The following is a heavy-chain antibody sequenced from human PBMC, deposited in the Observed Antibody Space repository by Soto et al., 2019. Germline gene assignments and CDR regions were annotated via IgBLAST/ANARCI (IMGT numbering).Heavy chain of an antibody. CDR3: ARDGLIGENDAFDI. J-gene: IGHJ3*02. CDR1: GFSISSYY. CDR2: IYYSGST. Sequence: AETLSLTCTVSGFSISSYYWSWIRQPPGKGLEWIGYIYYSGSTNYNTSLKSRVTISVDTSKNKFSLKLNSVTAADTAGDYCARDGLIGENDAFDIWGQGTMVTVSS. D-gene: IGHD3-10*01. V-gene: IGHV4-59*01.